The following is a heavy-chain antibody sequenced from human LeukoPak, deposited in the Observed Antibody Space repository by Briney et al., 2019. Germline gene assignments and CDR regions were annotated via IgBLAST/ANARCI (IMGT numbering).Heavy chain of an antibody. J-gene: IGHJ6*02. Sequence: PSETLSLTCTVSAGSISSNSYYWGWIRQPPGKGLEWIGSIYYSGTTYYNPSLQSRVTISVDTSKNQFSLKLSSVTTADTALYYCARDLHYYVAMDVWGQGTTVTVSS. CDR2: IYYSGTT. CDR1: AGSISSNSYY. CDR3: ARDLHYYVAMDV. V-gene: IGHV4-39*02. D-gene: IGHD3-10*02.